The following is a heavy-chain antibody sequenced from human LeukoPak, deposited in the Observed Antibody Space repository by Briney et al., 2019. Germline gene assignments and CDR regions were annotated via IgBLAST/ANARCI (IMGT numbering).Heavy chain of an antibody. CDR1: GFTFSSNW. J-gene: IGHJ6*03. CDR3: AKDINYYYYMDV. V-gene: IGHV3-7*03. CDR2: IKQDGSQK. D-gene: IGHD1-14*01. Sequence: GGSLRLSCAASGFTFSSNWMSWVRQAPGKGLEWVASIKQDGSQKYYVDSVKGRFTISRDNSKNSLYLQMNSLRAEDTALYYCAKDINYYYYMDVWGKGTTVTVSS.